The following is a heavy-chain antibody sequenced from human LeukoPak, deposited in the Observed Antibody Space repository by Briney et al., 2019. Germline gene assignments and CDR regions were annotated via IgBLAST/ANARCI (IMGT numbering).Heavy chain of an antibody. Sequence: SGTLSLTCAVSDGSIRSTNWWSWVRQSPKKGLEWIGEISHSGTTNYNPSLKSRVTISLDTSKNQLSLNLTSVTAADTAVYYCARVGGGWPRDWGQGTLVTVSS. J-gene: IGHJ4*02. CDR2: ISHSGTT. V-gene: IGHV4-4*02. CDR3: ARVGGGWPRD. CDR1: DGSIRSTNW. D-gene: IGHD6-19*01.